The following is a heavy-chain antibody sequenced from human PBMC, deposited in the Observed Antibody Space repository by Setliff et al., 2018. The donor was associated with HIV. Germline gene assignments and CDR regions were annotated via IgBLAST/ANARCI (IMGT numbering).Heavy chain of an antibody. J-gene: IGHJ4*02. CDR1: GYSISTNEW. CDR2: IHYSGNT. CDR3: ARGGLGVVTSFDS. D-gene: IGHD3-3*01. Sequence: SETLSLTCAVSGYSISTNEWWGWIRQPPGKGLEWIGYIHYSGNTYNNPSLNSRISISVDMSKNKFSQKLSSLTAADTAVYYCARGGLGVVTSFDSWGPGTLVTVSS. V-gene: IGHV4-28*03.